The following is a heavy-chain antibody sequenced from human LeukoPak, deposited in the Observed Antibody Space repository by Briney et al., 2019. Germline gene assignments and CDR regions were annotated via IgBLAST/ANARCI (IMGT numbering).Heavy chain of an antibody. CDR3: ARVRLLYDFWSGLDY. J-gene: IGHJ4*02. D-gene: IGHD3-3*01. Sequence: GGSLRLSCAASGFTFSSYWMSWVRQAPGKGLEWVANIKQDGSEKYYVDSVKGRFTISRGNAKNSLFLQMNSLRAEDTAVYYCARVRLLYDFWSGLDYWGQGTLVTVSS. CDR1: GFTFSSYW. CDR2: IKQDGSEK. V-gene: IGHV3-7*01.